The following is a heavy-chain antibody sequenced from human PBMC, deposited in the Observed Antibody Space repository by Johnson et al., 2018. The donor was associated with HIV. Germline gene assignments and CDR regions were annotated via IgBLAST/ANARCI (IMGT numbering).Heavy chain of an antibody. J-gene: IGHJ3*02. CDR3: ARERRAGVKGAFDI. CDR1: GFTFSSYA. D-gene: IGHD2-21*01. V-gene: IGHV3-30*04. Sequence: QVPLVESGGGVVQPGRPLRLSCSASGFTFSSYAMHWVRPAPGTGLEWVAVISYAGSNKYYADSVKGRFTISRDNSKNTLYLQMNSLRAEDTAVYYCARERRAGVKGAFDIWGQGTMVTVSS. CDR2: ISYAGSNK.